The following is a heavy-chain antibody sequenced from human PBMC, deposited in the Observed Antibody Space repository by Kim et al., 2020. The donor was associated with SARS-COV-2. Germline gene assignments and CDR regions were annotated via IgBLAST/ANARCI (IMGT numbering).Heavy chain of an antibody. CDR1: GFTFSSYS. Sequence: GGSLRLSCAASGFTFSSYSMNWVRQAPGKGLEWVSSISSSSSYICYADSVKGRFTISRDNAKNSLYLQMNSLRAEDTAVYYCARVQAGELLRIAHFDYWGQGTLVTVSS. D-gene: IGHD1-26*01. V-gene: IGHV3-21*01. CDR2: ISSSSSYI. J-gene: IGHJ4*02. CDR3: ARVQAGELLRIAHFDY.